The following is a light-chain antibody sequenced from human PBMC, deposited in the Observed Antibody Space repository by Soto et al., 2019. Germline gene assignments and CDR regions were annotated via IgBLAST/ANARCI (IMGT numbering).Light chain of an antibody. CDR1: QSISSY. CDR3: QQYGSSPKT. Sequence: DIQMTQSPSSLSASVGDGVTITCRASQSISSYVSWYQQKPGKVPKLLIYAASTLQSGVPSRFSGSGSGTDFTLTISRLEPEDFAVYYCQQYGSSPKTFGQGTKVDIK. V-gene: IGKV1-27*01. CDR2: AAS. J-gene: IGKJ1*01.